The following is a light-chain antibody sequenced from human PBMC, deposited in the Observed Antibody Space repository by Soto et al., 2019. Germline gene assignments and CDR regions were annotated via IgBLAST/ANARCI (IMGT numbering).Light chain of an antibody. Sequence: QSVLTQPPSASGTPGQRVTISCSGSSSSFGTYDVYWYQQLPGTAPKLLIYRNNQRPSGVPDQFSGSKSGTSASLAISGLRSEDEADYYCAAWDDSLRRLLFGGGTKLTVL. CDR3: AAWDDSLRRLL. CDR2: RNN. CDR1: SSSFGTYD. V-gene: IGLV1-47*01. J-gene: IGLJ2*01.